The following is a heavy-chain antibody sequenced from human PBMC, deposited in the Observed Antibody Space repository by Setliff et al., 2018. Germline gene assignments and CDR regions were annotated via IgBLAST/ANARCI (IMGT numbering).Heavy chain of an antibody. CDR3: ARAWNGLYDILTGYDHYFDY. J-gene: IGHJ4*02. CDR2: ISPYSDYI. V-gene: IGHV3-21*06. Sequence: GGSLRLSCAASTFTLGTYSMHWVRQAPGKGLAWVSSISPYSDYIYYADSVKGRFTISRDNAKNSLYLQMNSLGAEDTAVYYCARAWNGLYDILTGYDHYFDYWGQGTLVTVSS. CDR1: TFTLGTYS. D-gene: IGHD3-9*01.